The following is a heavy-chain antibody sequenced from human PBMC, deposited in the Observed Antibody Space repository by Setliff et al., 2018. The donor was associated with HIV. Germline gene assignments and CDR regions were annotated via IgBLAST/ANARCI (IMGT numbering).Heavy chain of an antibody. Sequence: SETLSLTCTVSGGSISSGGYYWSWIRQPAGKGLEWIGRIYSSGSTTYSPSLRSRVTISVDTSKNQFSLKLSSVTAADTAVYYCARGWPNGGNIVGDYYYYYMDGWGKGTTVTVSS. D-gene: IGHD1-26*01. CDR2: IYSSGST. CDR3: ARGWPNGGNIVGDYYYYYMDG. CDR1: GGSISSGGYY. V-gene: IGHV4-61*02. J-gene: IGHJ6*03.